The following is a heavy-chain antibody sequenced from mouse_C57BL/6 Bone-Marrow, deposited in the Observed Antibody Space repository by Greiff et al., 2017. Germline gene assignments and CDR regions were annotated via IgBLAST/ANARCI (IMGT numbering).Heavy chain of an antibody. Sequence: VKLMESGPGLVAPSQSLSITCTVSGFSLTSYGVHWVRQPPGKGLEWLVVIWSDGSTTYNSALKSRLSISKDNSKSQVFLKMNSLQTDDTAMYYCARHSSGYGYYAMDYWGQGTSVTVSS. CDR3: ARHSSGYGYYAMDY. V-gene: IGHV2-6-1*01. J-gene: IGHJ4*01. D-gene: IGHD3-2*02. CDR2: IWSDGST. CDR1: GFSLTSYG.